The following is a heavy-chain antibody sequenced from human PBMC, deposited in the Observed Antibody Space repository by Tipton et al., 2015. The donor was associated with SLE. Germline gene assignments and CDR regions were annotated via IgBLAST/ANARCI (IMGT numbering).Heavy chain of an antibody. V-gene: IGHV3-74*01. D-gene: IGHD1-26*01. Sequence: SLRLSCAASGFTLSSYWMHWVRQAPGKGLVWVSRINSDGSSTSYADSVKGRFTISRDNAKNSLYLQMNSLRAEDTAVYYCARVSGNYYFDYWGQGTLVTVSS. CDR2: INSDGSST. CDR1: GFTLSSYW. CDR3: ARVSGNYYFDY. J-gene: IGHJ4*02.